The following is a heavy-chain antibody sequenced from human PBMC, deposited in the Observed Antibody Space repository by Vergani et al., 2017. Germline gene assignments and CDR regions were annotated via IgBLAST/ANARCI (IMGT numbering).Heavy chain of an antibody. CDR2: TYTSGST. V-gene: IGHV4-61*02. CDR3: ARHNYDFWSGYTDV. CDR1: GGSISSGSYY. D-gene: IGHD3-3*01. J-gene: IGHJ6*03. Sequence: QVQLQESGPGLVKPSQTLSLTCTVSGGSISSGSYYWSWIRQPAGKGLEWIGRTYTSGSTNYNPSLKSRVTMSVDKSKNQFSLKLRSVTAADTAVYYCARHNYDFWSGYTDVWGKXP.